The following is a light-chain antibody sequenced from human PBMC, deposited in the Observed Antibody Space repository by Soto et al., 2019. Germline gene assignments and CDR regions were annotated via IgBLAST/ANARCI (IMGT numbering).Light chain of an antibody. J-gene: IGKJ4*01. CDR2: ATS. CDR3: QQTYRTPRT. CDR1: QTIRSH. Sequence: DIQMTQFPLSLSASVGDRVTITCRASQTIRSHLNWYQQKPGEAPKIVIYATSTLQSGVPSRFNGSVSGTDFTLTISSLQPEDFATYYCQQTYRTPRTFGGGTKVDIK. V-gene: IGKV1-39*01.